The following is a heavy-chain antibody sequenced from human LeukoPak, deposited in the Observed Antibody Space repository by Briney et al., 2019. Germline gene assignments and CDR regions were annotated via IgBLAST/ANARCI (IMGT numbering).Heavy chain of an antibody. CDR2: ISYIGST. J-gene: IGHJ3*02. Sequence: PSETLSLTCAVSADSFSSHYWTWIRQAPGKGLEWIGYISYIGSTNYNPSLKSRDTISIDTSKNQFSLKLSSVTAADTAVYYCARDLVTVTKGFDIWGQGTMVSVSS. CDR1: ADSFSSHY. CDR3: ARDLVTVTKGFDI. D-gene: IGHD4-17*01. V-gene: IGHV4-59*11.